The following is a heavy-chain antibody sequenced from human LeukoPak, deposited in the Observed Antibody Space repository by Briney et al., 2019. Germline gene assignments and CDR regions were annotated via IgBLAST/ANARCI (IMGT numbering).Heavy chain of an antibody. D-gene: IGHD3-22*01. V-gene: IGHV4-59*01. CDR1: GGSISRYY. CDR3: ARVYYESSGYYFAFDI. CDR2: IYYSGST. J-gene: IGHJ3*02. Sequence: SETLSLTCTVSGGSISRYYWSWIRQPPGKGLEWIGYIYYSGSTNYNPSLKSRVTISLDTSKNQFSLKLSSVTAADTAVYYCARVYYESSGYYFAFDIWGQGTMVTVSS.